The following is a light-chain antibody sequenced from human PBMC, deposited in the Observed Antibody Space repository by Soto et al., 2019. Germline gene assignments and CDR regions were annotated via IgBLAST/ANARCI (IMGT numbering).Light chain of an antibody. Sequence: QSVLTQPPSASGTPGQRVTISCSGSSSNIGSNYVYWYQQLPGTAPKLLIYRNNQRPSGVPDRVSGSKSGTSASLAISGLRSEDEADYYCAAWDDSLSVVFGTGTKLTVL. V-gene: IGLV1-47*01. CDR2: RNN. J-gene: IGLJ1*01. CDR3: AAWDDSLSVV. CDR1: SSNIGSNY.